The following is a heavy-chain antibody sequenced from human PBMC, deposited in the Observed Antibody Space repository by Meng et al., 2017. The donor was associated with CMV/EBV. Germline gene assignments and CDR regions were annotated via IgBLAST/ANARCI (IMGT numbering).Heavy chain of an antibody. D-gene: IGHD2-15*01. CDR3: ARAPDCGGGSCNSYHYYGMDV. Sequence: CWMHWVRQATGKGRVWVSRSSPDGGTTTYADSVKGRFTISRDNAKNTVYLQMNSLRAEDTAVYHCARAPDCGGGSCNSYHYYGMDVWGQGSTVTVSS. CDR2: SSPDGGTT. J-gene: IGHJ6*02. CDR1: CW. V-gene: IGHV3-74*01.